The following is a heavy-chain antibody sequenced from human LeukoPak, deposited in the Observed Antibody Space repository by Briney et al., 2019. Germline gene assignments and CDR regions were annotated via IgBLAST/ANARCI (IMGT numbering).Heavy chain of an antibody. CDR3: ARDSQFIGPLY. CDR1: GFTFTTYG. D-gene: IGHD5-24*01. Sequence: QPGGSLRLSCAASGFTFTTYGMHWVRQAPGKGLVWVSRIMSDGRTTYADSVKGRFTISRDTAKNTLYLQMNSLRAGDTAVYYCARDSQFIGPLYWGQGTLVTVSS. J-gene: IGHJ4*02. V-gene: IGHV3-74*01. CDR2: IMSDGRTT.